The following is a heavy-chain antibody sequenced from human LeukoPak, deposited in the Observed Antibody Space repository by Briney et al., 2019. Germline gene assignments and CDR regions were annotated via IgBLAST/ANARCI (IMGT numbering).Heavy chain of an antibody. CDR1: GGSISSYY. D-gene: IGHD3-3*01. Sequence: SETLSLTCSVSGGSISSYYWSWIRHRPRQGLEWIGYIYVGGSASNNHTLLSRVTISIDTSKNQFSLRLTSVTAADTAVYYCARGGSYYDFWSGYYDYYYYMDVWGKGTTVTVSS. J-gene: IGHJ6*03. V-gene: IGHV4-59*01. CDR3: ARGGSYYDFWSGYYDYYYYMDV. CDR2: IYVGGSA.